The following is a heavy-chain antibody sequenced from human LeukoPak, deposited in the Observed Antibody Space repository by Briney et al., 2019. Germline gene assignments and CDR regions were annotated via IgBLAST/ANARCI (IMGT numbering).Heavy chain of an antibody. J-gene: IGHJ4*02. CDR3: ARGDGYNYGCIDY. D-gene: IGHD5-24*01. CDR1: GFTFSSYD. V-gene: IGHV3-13*01. CDR2: IGIAGDT. Sequence: GGSLRLSCAASGFTFSSYDMHWVRQATGKGLEWVSAIGIAGDTYYPGSVKGRFTISRENAKNSLYLQMNSLRAGDTAVYYCARGDGYNYGCIDYWGQGTLVTVSS.